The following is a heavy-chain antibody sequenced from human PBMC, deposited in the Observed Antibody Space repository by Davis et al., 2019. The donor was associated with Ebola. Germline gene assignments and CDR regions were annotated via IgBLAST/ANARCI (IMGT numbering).Heavy chain of an antibody. J-gene: IGHJ6*02. V-gene: IGHV4-61*09. Sequence: PSETLSFTCTVSGGSITSGNYYWSWIRQPAGKRLEWIGQSYPSGGTNYNPSLDSRVTISVDTSKKQFSLRLNSVTAADTAVYYCARHGHYGMDVWGQGTTVTVSS. CDR2: SYPSGGT. CDR3: ARHGHYGMDV. CDR1: GGSITSGNYY.